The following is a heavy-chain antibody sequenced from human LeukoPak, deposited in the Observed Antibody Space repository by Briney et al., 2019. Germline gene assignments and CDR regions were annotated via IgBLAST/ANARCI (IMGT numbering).Heavy chain of an antibody. J-gene: IGHJ5*02. D-gene: IGHD6-6*01. CDR1: GGTFSSYA. Sequence: SVKVSCKASGGTFSSYAISWARQAPGQELEWMGGIIPIFGTANYAQKFQGRVTITTDESTSTAYMELSSLRSEDTAVYYCARDGYSSSSFVGWFDPWGQGTLVTVSS. CDR2: IIPIFGTA. V-gene: IGHV1-69*05. CDR3: ARDGYSSSSFVGWFDP.